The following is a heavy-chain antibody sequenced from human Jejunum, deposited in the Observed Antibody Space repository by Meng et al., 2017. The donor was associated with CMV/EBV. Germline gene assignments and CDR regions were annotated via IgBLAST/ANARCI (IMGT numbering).Heavy chain of an antibody. CDR2: ISLGNGQT. D-gene: IGHD7-27*01. V-gene: IGHV1-18*04. CDR3: ARDVWGFDY. CDR1: GYTFTDHT. Sequence: QVHLLKSAAEVKKPWASVKISCKTSGYTFTDHTIGWVRQAPGQGIEWVGWISLGNGQTVYGHKLQGRVTVTTDTSTSTAYMELRSLRSDDTAMYYCARDVWGFDYWGQGTLVTVSS. J-gene: IGHJ4*02.